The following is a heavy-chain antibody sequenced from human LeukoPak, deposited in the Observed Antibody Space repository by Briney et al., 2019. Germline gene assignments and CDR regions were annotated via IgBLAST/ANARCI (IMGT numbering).Heavy chain of an antibody. D-gene: IGHD1/OR15-1a*01. J-gene: IGHJ4*02. CDR2: ICSGGTT. Sequence: RSGGSLRLTCVVSGFIASSNYMSWVRQAPGKGLEWISLICSGGTTYYADSVMGRFTISRDNSKTTLFLQMNSLKAEDTAVYYCATGGRSGVALEQWGQGTLVTVSS. V-gene: IGHV3-53*01. CDR1: GFIASSNY. CDR3: ATGGRSGVALEQ.